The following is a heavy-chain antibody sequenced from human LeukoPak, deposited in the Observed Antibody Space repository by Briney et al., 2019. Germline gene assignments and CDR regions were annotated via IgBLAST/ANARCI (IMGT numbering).Heavy chain of an antibody. CDR2: ISSSSSTI. V-gene: IGHV3-48*01. J-gene: IGHJ6*03. CDR1: GFTFSSYS. D-gene: IGHD1-1*01. Sequence: GGSLRLSWAASGFTFSSYSMNWVRQAPGKGLEWVSYISSSSSTIYYADSVKGRFTISRDNAKNSLYLQMNSLRAEDTAVYYCAKDLREVGTTFYYYMDVWGKGTTVTISS. CDR3: AKDLREVGTTFYYYMDV.